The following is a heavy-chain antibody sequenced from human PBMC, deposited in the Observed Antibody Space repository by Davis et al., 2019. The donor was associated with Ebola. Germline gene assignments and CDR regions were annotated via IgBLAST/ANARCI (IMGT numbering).Heavy chain of an antibody. CDR2: INAGNGNT. CDR3: ARGDHGDYYYYGMDV. D-gene: IGHD4-17*01. CDR1: GYTFTSYA. Sequence: AASVKVSCKASGYTFTSYAMHWVRQAPGQRLEWMGWINAGNGNTKYSQKFQGRVTITADESTSTAYMELSSLRSEDTAVYYCARGDHGDYYYYGMDVWGQGTTVTVSS. J-gene: IGHJ6*02. V-gene: IGHV1-3*01.